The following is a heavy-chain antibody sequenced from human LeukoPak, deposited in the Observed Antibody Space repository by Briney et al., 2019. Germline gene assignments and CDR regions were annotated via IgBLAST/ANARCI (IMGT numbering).Heavy chain of an antibody. V-gene: IGHV4-59*11. CDR2: LFDSVNT. D-gene: IGHD5-18*01. CDR1: GGSISGHY. J-gene: IGHJ4*02. CDR3: ATIKRGSIFGYFDF. Sequence: SETLSLTCAVSGGSISGHYWSWIRQPPGKGLEWIAYLFDSVNTKDNPSLQSRLTLSADTSKNQFSLRLSSVTAADTAVYYCATIKRGSIFGYFDFWGQGIKVTVSS.